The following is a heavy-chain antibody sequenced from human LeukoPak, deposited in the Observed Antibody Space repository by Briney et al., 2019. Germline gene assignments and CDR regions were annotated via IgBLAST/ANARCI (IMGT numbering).Heavy chain of an antibody. CDR1: MLTHRSNY. Sequence: GVSLRLSCASSMLTHRSNYMLGVRQAPGKGLEWVSVIYSGGTTKYADSVEGRFTISRAKSKNTLELQMNSLRAEDTAVYYCARGRMVRGVVRKVFYYFAGWGRGTLVS. D-gene: IGHD3-10*01. V-gene: IGHV3-53*01. J-gene: IGHJ4*01. CDR3: ARGRMVRGVVRKVFYYFAG. CDR2: IYSGGTT.